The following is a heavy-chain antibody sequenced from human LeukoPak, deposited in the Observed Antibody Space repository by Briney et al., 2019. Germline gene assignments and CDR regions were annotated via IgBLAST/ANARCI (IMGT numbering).Heavy chain of an antibody. CDR1: GYDFTFYW. Sequence: GESLKISCKGSGYDFTFYWVAWVRQMPGKGLEWMGIIYPGDSDTRYSPSFQGQVTISADKSISTAYLQWNSLKASDTAMYYCARQPNPDFDSWGQGTLVTVSS. CDR3: ARQPNPDFDS. J-gene: IGHJ4*02. CDR2: IYPGDSDT. V-gene: IGHV5-51*01.